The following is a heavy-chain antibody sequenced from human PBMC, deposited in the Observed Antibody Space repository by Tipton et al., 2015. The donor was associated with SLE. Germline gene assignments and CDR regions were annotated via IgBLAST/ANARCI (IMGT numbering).Heavy chain of an antibody. CDR3: ARDSAVNFWYFDL. CDR1: GGSISVYY. J-gene: IGHJ2*01. CDR2: ISYTGNT. Sequence: TLSLTCTVSGGSISVYYWNWIRQAPGKGLEWIGYISYTGNTNFNPSLTSRVTMSVATSKNQFSLRLTSVTAADTAMYYCARDSAVNFWYFDLWGRGTLVTVSS. V-gene: IGHV4-59*01.